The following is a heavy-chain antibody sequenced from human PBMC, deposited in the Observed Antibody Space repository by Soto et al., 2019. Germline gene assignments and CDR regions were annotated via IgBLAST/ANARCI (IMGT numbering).Heavy chain of an antibody. Sequence: QVQLVQSGAEVKKPGSSVKVSCQASGGSFSDYAISWVRQAPGQGLEWMGGIIPMLGIADNAQKFQGRVIITADEYTSTVYMELSSLRSEDTDVYYCARDGDYYDGSGFQRDYHYYGMDVWGQGTTVTVAS. J-gene: IGHJ6*02. CDR3: ARDGDYYDGSGFQRDYHYYGMDV. CDR1: GGSFSDYA. D-gene: IGHD3-22*01. CDR2: IIPMLGIA. V-gene: IGHV1-69*01.